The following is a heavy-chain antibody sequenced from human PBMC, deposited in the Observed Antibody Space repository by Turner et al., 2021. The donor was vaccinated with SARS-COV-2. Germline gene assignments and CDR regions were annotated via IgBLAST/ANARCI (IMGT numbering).Heavy chain of an antibody. CDR3: ATAPANYYDSSGSKGFYYYYYGMDV. V-gene: IGHV1-24*01. CDR1: GYTLIELS. Sequence: QVQLVQSGAEVKKPGASVKVTCKVSGYTLIELSMHWVRQAPGKGLEWMGGVDPEDGETIYAQKFQGRVTMTEDTSTDTAYMELSSLRSEDTAVDYCATAPANYYDSSGSKGFYYYYYGMDVWGQGTTVTVSS. D-gene: IGHD3-22*01. CDR2: VDPEDGET. J-gene: IGHJ6*02.